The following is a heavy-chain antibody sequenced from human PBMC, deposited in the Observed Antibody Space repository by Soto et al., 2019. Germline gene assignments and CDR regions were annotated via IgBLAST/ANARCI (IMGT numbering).Heavy chain of an antibody. D-gene: IGHD6-13*01. CDR2: IYYSGST. J-gene: IGHJ4*02. CDR3: ARRGGSSWPFDY. CDR1: GGSISSYY. V-gene: IGHV4-59*08. Sequence: QVQLQESGPGLVKPSETLSLTCTVSGGSISSYYWSWIRQPPGKGLEWNGYIYYSGSTNYNPSLKSRVTISVDTSKNQFSLKLSSVTAADTAVYYCARRGGSSWPFDYWGQGTLVTVSS.